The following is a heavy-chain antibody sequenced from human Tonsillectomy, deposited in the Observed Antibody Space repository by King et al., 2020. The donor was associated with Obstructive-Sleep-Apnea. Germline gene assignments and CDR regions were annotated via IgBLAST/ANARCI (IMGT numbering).Heavy chain of an antibody. J-gene: IGHJ4*02. Sequence: QLQESGPGLVKPSQTLSLICTVSCGSISRGDYYCRWIRQPPGKGLELIGYIYYIGSTYYNPSLKGRVNISIDTSKNQFSLKLSSVTAADTAVYFCARAVKTYYYDSSGLDYWGQGTLVTVSS. CDR3: ARAVKTYYYDSSGLDY. V-gene: IGHV4-30-4*01. CDR1: CGSISRGDYY. CDR2: IYYIGST. D-gene: IGHD3-22*01.